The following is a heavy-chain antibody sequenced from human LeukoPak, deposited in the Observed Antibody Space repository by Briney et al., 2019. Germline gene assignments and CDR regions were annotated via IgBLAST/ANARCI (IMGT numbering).Heavy chain of an antibody. CDR3: ASPGPMTTVTGTDY. J-gene: IGHJ4*02. CDR2: INPNSGGT. V-gene: IGHV1-2*02. Sequence: ASVKVSCKASGYTFTGYYMHRVRQAPGQGLEWMGWINPNSGGTNYAQKFQGRVTMTRDTSISTAYMELSRLRSDDTAVYYCASPGPMTTVTGTDYWGQGTLVTVSS. D-gene: IGHD4-17*01. CDR1: GYTFTGYY.